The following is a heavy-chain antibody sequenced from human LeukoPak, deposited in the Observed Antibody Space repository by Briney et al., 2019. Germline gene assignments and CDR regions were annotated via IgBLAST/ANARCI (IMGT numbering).Heavy chain of an antibody. CDR3: ARITMVRGVIFGWYFDL. D-gene: IGHD3-10*01. Sequence: ASVKVSCKASGYTFTNYGITWVRQAPGQGLEWMGWISAYNGNTNYAQKLQGRVTMTTDTSTSTAYMDLRSLRSDDTAVYYCARITMVRGVIFGWYFDLWGRGTLVTVSS. CDR1: GYTFTNYG. J-gene: IGHJ2*01. CDR2: ISAYNGNT. V-gene: IGHV1-18*01.